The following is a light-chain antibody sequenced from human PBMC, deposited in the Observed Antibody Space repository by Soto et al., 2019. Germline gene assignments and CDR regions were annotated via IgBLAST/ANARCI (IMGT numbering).Light chain of an antibody. Sequence: SSELTQPPSVSVSPGQTASITCSGDKLGDKYVCWYQQKPGQSPLLVIYQDDKRPSGIPERFSASNSGNTATLTISGTQAVDEADYYCQAWDSNAVVFGGGTKLTVL. CDR2: QDD. V-gene: IGLV3-1*01. CDR3: QAWDSNAVV. J-gene: IGLJ2*01. CDR1: KLGDKY.